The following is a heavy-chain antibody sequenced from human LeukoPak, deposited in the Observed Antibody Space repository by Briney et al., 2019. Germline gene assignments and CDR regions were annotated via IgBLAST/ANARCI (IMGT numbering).Heavy chain of an antibody. Sequence: SETLSLTCTVSGGSINYYYWNWIRQPPGKGLEWIGYIYYSGSTNYNPSLKSRVTISIDTSENQFSLNLSSVTAADTAVYYCARAYRYSGSYLPDWGQGTLVAVSS. CDR3: ARAYRYSGSYLPD. J-gene: IGHJ4*02. CDR2: IYYSGST. D-gene: IGHD1-26*01. V-gene: IGHV4-59*01. CDR1: GGSINYYY.